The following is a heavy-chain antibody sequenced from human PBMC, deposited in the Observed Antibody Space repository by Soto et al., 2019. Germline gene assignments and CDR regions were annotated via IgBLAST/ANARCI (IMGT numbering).Heavy chain of an antibody. CDR3: AKATATGGGAFDI. CDR2: ILVAGST. J-gene: IGHJ3*02. D-gene: IGHD2-8*02. V-gene: IGHV3-23*01. CDR1: GFICSSYD. Sequence: GGSLRLSCAASGFICSSYDMSWVRQAPGKGLEWVSTILVAGSTHYEDSVKGRFTISRDTSKNTVYLQMNSLTAGDTAVYYCAKATATGGGAFDICGLGTMVTVSS.